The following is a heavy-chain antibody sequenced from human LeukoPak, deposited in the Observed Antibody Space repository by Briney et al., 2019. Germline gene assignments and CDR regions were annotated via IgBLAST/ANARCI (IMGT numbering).Heavy chain of an antibody. V-gene: IGHV3-74*01. CDR2: INTDGSST. D-gene: IGHD6-6*01. J-gene: IGHJ4*02. CDR1: GFTFSSYW. Sequence: PGGSLRLSCAASGFTFSSYWMHWVRQAPGKGLVWVSRINTDGSSTSYADSVKGRFTISRDNAKNTLYLQMNNLRAEDTAVYYCARGYSSSPFDYWGQGTLVTVSS. CDR3: ARGYSSSPFDY.